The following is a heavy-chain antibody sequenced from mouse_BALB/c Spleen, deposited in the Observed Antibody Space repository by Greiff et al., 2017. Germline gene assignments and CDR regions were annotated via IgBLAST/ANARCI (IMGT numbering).Heavy chain of an antibody. CDR3: ARSPLYGSEPLYYAMDY. CDR1: GYTFTSYW. J-gene: IGHJ4*01. D-gene: IGHD1-1*01. CDR2: INPSTGYT. V-gene: IGHV1-7*01. Sequence: VKLVESGAELAKPGASVKMSCKASGYTFTSYWMHWVKQRPGQGLEWIGYINPSTGYTEYNQKFKDKATLTADKSSSTAYMQLSSLTSEDSAVYYCARSPLYGSEPLYYAMDYWGQGTSVTVSS.